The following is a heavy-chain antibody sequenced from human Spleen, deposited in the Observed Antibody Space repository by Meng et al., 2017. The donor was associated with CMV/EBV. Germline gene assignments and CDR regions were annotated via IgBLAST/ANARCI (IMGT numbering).Heavy chain of an antibody. Sequence: GESLKISCAASGFTFSSYGMHWVRQAPGKGLEWVAVIWYDGSNKYYADSVKGRFTISRDNSKNTLYLQMNSLRAEDTAVYYCARVLRQYYDFWSGPEYGMDVWGQGTTVTVSS. CDR2: IWYDGSNK. CDR1: GFTFSSYG. J-gene: IGHJ6*02. CDR3: ARVLRQYYDFWSGPEYGMDV. D-gene: IGHD3-3*01. V-gene: IGHV3-33*01.